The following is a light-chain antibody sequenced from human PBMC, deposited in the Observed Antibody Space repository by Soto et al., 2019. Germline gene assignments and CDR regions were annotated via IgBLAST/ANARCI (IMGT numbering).Light chain of an antibody. Sequence: DIVMTQSPGSLAVSLGEGATISCKSSQSVLYSSNNKDSIAWYLQKPGQPPRLLIYWASTRESGVPDRFSDSGSGTEFTHTISSLQAEDVAVYYCQQYLGPLTFGGGTKVEIK. V-gene: IGKV4-1*01. CDR2: WAS. CDR3: QQYLGPLT. J-gene: IGKJ4*01. CDR1: QSVLYSSNNKDS.